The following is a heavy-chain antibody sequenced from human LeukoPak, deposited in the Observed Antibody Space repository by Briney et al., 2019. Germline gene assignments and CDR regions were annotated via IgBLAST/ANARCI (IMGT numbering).Heavy chain of an antibody. Sequence: SETLSLTCTVSGGSISSYYWSWIRQPPGKGLEWIGYIYYSGSSNYNPSLKSRVTISVDTSKNQFSLKLSSVTAADTAVYYCARDIGSRRIAAASYYYMDVWGKGTTVTVSS. CDR1: GGSISSYY. D-gene: IGHD6-6*01. CDR3: ARDIGSRRIAAASYYYMDV. V-gene: IGHV4-59*01. J-gene: IGHJ6*03. CDR2: IYYSGSS.